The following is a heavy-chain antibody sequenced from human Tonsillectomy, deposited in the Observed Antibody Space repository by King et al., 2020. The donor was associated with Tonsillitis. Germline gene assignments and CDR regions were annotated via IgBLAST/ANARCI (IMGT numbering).Heavy chain of an antibody. J-gene: IGHJ6*02. D-gene: IGHD3-3*01. CDR3: AKDYYDFWSGYYRFPPCGMDV. CDR1: GFTFSSYA. CDR2: ISGSGGSA. Sequence: VQLVESGGGLVQPGGSLRLSCAASGFTFSSYAMSWVRQAPGKGLEWVSAISGSGGSAYYADSVKGRFTISRDNSKNTLYLQMNSLRAEDTAVYYCAKDYYDFWSGYYRFPPCGMDVWGQGTTVTVSS. V-gene: IGHV3-23*04.